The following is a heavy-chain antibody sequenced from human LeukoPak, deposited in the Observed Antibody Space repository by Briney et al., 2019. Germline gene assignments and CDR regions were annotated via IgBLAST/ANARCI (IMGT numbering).Heavy chain of an antibody. Sequence: SETLSLTCTVSGGSISSYYWSWIRQPPGKGLGWIGYIYYSGSTNYNPSLKSRVTISVDTSKNQFSLKLSSVTAADTAAYYCARARYYYDSSGYPYWYFDLWGRGTLVTVSS. CDR3: ARARYYYDSSGYPYWYFDL. CDR1: GGSISSYY. V-gene: IGHV4-59*01. CDR2: IYYSGST. J-gene: IGHJ2*01. D-gene: IGHD3-22*01.